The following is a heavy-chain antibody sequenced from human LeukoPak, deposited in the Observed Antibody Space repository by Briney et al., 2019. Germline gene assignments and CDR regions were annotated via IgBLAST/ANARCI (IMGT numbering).Heavy chain of an antibody. CDR2: IWFDGSNK. CDR1: GFTFRSYG. J-gene: IGHJ4*02. Sequence: PGRSLRLSCAASGFTFRSYGMHWVRQAPGQGLEWVAVIWFDGSNKYYTDSVKGRFTISRDNSKNTLYLQMNSLRAEDTAVYYCARDLGAVAGNFDYWGRGTLVTVSS. V-gene: IGHV3-33*01. CDR3: ARDLGAVAGNFDY. D-gene: IGHD6-19*01.